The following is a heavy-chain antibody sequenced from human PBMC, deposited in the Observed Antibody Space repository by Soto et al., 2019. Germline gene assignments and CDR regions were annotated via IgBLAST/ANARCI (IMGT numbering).Heavy chain of an antibody. D-gene: IGHD6-13*01. J-gene: IGHJ1*01. V-gene: IGHV3-23*01. CDR3: ATGTAAPAH. Sequence: GGSLRFPCAASGFTFSNFDMSCVRQAPGKGLEWVSGISTSGGTTYYAYSVKGRFTSSRDNSKNTLYLQMTSLPAEDTAVYYCATGTAAPAHWGQGTRVNVSS. CDR2: ISTSGGTT. CDR1: GFTFSNFD.